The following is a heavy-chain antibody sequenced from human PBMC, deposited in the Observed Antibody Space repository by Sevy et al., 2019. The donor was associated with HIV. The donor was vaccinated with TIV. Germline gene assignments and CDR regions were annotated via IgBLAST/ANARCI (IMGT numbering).Heavy chain of an antibody. CDR2: INQDRSEK. D-gene: IGHD3-10*01. Sequence: GGSLRLSCAASGFTFSKYWMSGVRQAPWKGLEWVANINQDRSEKYYVDSVKGRFTISRDNGKNSLYLQMNSLRAEDTAVYYCARETGSSHFDYWGQGTLVTVSS. CDR3: ARETGSSHFDY. V-gene: IGHV3-7*01. J-gene: IGHJ4*02. CDR1: GFTFSKYW.